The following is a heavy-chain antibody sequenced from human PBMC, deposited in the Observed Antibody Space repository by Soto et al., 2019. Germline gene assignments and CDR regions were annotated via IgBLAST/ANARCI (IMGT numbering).Heavy chain of an antibody. D-gene: IGHD5-12*01. V-gene: IGHV3-23*01. CDR3: AKTSHRVVVGVLATIPNLTFDY. CDR2: ISGSGGST. Sequence: GGSLRLSCAASGFTFSSYAMSWVRQAPGKGLEWVSAISGSGGSTYYADSVKGRFTISRENSKNTLYLQMNSLRAEDTAVYYCAKTSHRVVVGVLATIPNLTFDYWGQGTLVTVSS. CDR1: GFTFSSYA. J-gene: IGHJ4*02.